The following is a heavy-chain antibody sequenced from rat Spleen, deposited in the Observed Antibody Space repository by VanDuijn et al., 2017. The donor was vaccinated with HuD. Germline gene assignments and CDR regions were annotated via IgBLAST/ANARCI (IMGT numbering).Heavy chain of an antibody. CDR1: GFTFSDYY. J-gene: IGHJ3*01. D-gene: IGHD4-3*01. V-gene: IGHV5-29*01. Sequence: EVQLVESDGGLVQPGRSLKLSCAASGFTFSDYYMAWVRQAPTKGLEWVATISYDGSSTYYRDSVKGRFTISRDNAKSTLYFLMESLRSEDTATYYCVRQDTSGYSNWFTYWGQSALVTVTS. CDR3: VRQDTSGYSNWFTY. CDR2: ISYDGSST.